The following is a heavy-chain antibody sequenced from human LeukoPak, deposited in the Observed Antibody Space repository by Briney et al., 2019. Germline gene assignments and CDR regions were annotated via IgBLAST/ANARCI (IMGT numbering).Heavy chain of an antibody. V-gene: IGHV4-4*07. CDR3: ARGSSSNWNILDY. Sequence: SETLSLTCTVSGGSISSYYWTGIRQPAGKGLEGIGRGYTSGSTNYNHSLTRRISTSVDTSKNQFSLKLSSVNAADTAVYYCARGSSSNWNILDYWGQGTLVTVSS. CDR1: GGSISSYY. D-gene: IGHD6-13*01. J-gene: IGHJ4*02. CDR2: GYTSGST.